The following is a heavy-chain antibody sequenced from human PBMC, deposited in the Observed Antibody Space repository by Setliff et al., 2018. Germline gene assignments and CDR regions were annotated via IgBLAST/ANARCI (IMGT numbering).Heavy chain of an antibody. J-gene: IGHJ6*02. CDR2: ISAYNGDT. CDR1: GYTFSNYG. V-gene: IGHV1-18*01. D-gene: IGHD4-4*01. Sequence: ASVKVSCKASGYTFSNYGISWVRQAPGQGLEWMGWISAYNGDTKYAQNLQGRVTMTTDTPTSTASLELRSLRSDDTAMYYCARDPRFDYTNYGGPDDYRYQGMDVWGQGTTVTVSS. CDR3: ARDPRFDYTNYGGPDDYRYQGMDV.